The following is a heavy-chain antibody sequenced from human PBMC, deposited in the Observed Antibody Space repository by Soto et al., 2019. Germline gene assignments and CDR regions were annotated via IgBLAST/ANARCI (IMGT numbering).Heavy chain of an antibody. Sequence: QVQMQESGPGLVKPSGTLSLTCAVSGDSISSRVWWTWVRQPPGKGLEWIGEVFHTGNTNYSPSLKSRVTMSVDKSTNEFALKVTSGTAADTAIYYCARKAWVRFDYWGQGALVTVSS. D-gene: IGHD7-27*01. J-gene: IGHJ4*02. V-gene: IGHV4-4*02. CDR1: GDSISSRVW. CDR2: VFHTGNT. CDR3: ARKAWVRFDY.